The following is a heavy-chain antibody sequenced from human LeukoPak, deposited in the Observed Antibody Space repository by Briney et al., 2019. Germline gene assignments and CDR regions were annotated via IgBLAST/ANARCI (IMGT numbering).Heavy chain of an antibody. J-gene: IGHJ4*02. Sequence: AGSLRLSCAASGFPFRTSWMHWVRQAPGKGLVWVSRIDDDGRTTTYADSVKGRFTVTRDNAKSILFLEMKSLRAEDTAMYYCVRARGSALDYWGQGTLVTVSS. CDR2: IDDDGRTT. CDR3: VRARGSALDY. D-gene: IGHD1-26*01. V-gene: IGHV3-74*01. CDR1: GFPFRTSW.